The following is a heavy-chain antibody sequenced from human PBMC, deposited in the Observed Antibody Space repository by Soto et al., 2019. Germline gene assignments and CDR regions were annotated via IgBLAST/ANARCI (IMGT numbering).Heavy chain of an antibody. D-gene: IGHD6-19*01. Sequence: GGSLRLSCTASGFTCGDYAMSWFRQAPGKGLEWVGFIRSKAYGGTTEYAASVKGRFTISRDDSKSIACLQMNSLKTEDTAVYYCTRDQRWLEYDYWGQGTLVTVSS. CDR1: GFTCGDYA. CDR2: IRSKAYGGTT. V-gene: IGHV3-49*03. CDR3: TRDQRWLEYDY. J-gene: IGHJ4*02.